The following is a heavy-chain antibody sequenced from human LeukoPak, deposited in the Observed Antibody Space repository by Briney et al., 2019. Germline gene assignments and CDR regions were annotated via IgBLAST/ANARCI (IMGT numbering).Heavy chain of an antibody. Sequence: GGSLRLSCAASGFTFSNYAMSWVRQAPGKGLEWVSAISGSASSTYHADSVKGRFTISRDNAKKSLYLQMNRLRADDTAVHHGARVRPAAAGPLDSWAQGPLVPVPS. D-gene: IGHD6-25*01. CDR1: GFTFSNYA. J-gene: IGHJ4*02. V-gene: IGHV3-23*01. CDR3: ARVRPAAAGPLDS. CDR2: ISGSASST.